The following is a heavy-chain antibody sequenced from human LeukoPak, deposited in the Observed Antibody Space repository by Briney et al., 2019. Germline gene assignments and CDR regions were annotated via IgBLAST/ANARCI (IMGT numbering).Heavy chain of an antibody. CDR3: AAAYIGGAMVTNAFDI. CDR2: IVVGSGNT. D-gene: IGHD5-18*01. CDR1: VFSFTNSA. Sequence: GTSVTVSFKSSVFSFTNSAVQWVRQARGQRLEWIGWIVVGSGNTIYVQKFQERVTITRDMSTSTAYMELSSLRSEDTAVYYCAAAYIGGAMVTNAFDIWGQGTMVTVSS. V-gene: IGHV1-58*01. J-gene: IGHJ3*02.